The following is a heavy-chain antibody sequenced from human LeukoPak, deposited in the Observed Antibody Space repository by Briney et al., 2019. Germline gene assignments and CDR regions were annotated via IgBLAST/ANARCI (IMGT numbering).Heavy chain of an antibody. Sequence: KPGGSLRLSCAASGFTFSSYSMNWVRQAPGKGLEWVSSISSSSSYIYYADSVKGRFTISRDNAKNSLYLQMNSLRAEDTAVYYCARDRGVGATALDYWGQGTLVTVSS. J-gene: IGHJ4*02. D-gene: IGHD1-26*01. V-gene: IGHV3-21*01. CDR3: ARDRGVGATALDY. CDR1: GFTFSSYS. CDR2: ISSSSSYI.